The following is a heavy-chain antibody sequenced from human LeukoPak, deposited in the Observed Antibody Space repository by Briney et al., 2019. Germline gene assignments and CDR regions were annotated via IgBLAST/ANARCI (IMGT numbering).Heavy chain of an antibody. J-gene: IGHJ4*02. D-gene: IGHD3-22*01. CDR2: INHSGST. CDR3: ARGRGLYYYDSSGYYYRY. V-gene: IGHV4-39*07. Sequence: SETLSLTCTVSGGSISSSSYYWSWIRQPPGKGLEWIGEINHSGSTNYNPSLKSRVTISVDTSKNQFSLKLSSVTAADTAVYYCARGRGLYYYDSSGYYYRYWGQGTLVTVSS. CDR1: GGSISSSSYY.